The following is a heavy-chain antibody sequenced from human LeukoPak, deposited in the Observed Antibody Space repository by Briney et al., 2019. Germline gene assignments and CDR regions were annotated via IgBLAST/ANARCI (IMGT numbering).Heavy chain of an antibody. D-gene: IGHD3-3*01. CDR2: INSDGSST. J-gene: IGHJ6*02. Sequence: RSGGSLRLSCAASGFTFRSYWMHWVRQAPGKGLVWVSRINSDGSSTSYADSVKGRFTISRDNSMNTLYLQMNNVRAEDAAIYFYARSGSEWNSYFYPMDVWGQGTTVTVSS. V-gene: IGHV3-74*01. CDR3: ARSGSEWNSYFYPMDV. CDR1: GFTFRSYW.